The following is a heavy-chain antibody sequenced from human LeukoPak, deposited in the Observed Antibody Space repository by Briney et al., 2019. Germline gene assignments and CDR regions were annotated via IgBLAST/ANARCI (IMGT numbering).Heavy chain of an antibody. CDR3: ARATLDCSSTSCYGIGDWFDP. Sequence: PSQTLSLTCTVSGGSISSGDYYWSWIRQPPGKGLEWIGYIYYSGSTYYNPSLKRRVTISVDTSKTQFSLKLSSVTAADTAVYYCARATLDCSSTSCYGIGDWFDPWGQGTLVTVSS. CDR1: GGSISSGDYY. D-gene: IGHD2-2*01. J-gene: IGHJ5*02. CDR2: IYYSGST. V-gene: IGHV4-30-4*08.